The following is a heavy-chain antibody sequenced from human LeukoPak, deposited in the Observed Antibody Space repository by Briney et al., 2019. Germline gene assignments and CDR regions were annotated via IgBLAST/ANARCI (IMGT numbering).Heavy chain of an antibody. CDR2: IYHSGST. CDR1: GYSISSGYY. CDR3: ARTTSELRSDTYYFDY. J-gene: IGHJ4*02. Sequence: SETLSLTCTVSGYSISSGYYWGWIRQPPGKGLEWIGSIYHSGSTYYNPSLKSRVTISVDTSKNQFSLKLSSVTAADTAVYYCARTTSELRSDTYYFDYWGQGTLVTVSS. V-gene: IGHV4-38-2*02. D-gene: IGHD5-18*01.